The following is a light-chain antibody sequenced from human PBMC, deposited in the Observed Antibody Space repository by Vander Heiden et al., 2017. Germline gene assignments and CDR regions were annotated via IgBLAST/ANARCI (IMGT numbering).Light chain of an antibody. CDR2: EDE. CDR1: PANIGNNY. J-gene: IGLJ3*02. Sequence: PVLTQPPSVAAAPGQKHTISCAGSPANIGNNYVSWYQQLQGTAPKLLICEDEKRPSGIPDRFSGSRSGTSATLYITGLQTGDEADYYCGTWDSSLSANWVFGGGTKLTVL. CDR3: GTWDSSLSANWV. V-gene: IGLV1-51*02.